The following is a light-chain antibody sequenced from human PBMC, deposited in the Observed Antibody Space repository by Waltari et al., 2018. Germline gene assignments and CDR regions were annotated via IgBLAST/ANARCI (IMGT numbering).Light chain of an antibody. CDR1: QDTGDS. J-gene: IGKJ2*01. V-gene: IGKV1-33*01. CDR2: AVS. CDR3: QQYRSLPLT. Sequence: DIQLTQTPSSLSASVGDRLTITCQASQDTGDSLNWFQHKPGTPPELLIYAVSRLDYGVPSRFTGSRSGTNYSFSITNLQPDDIATYYCQQYRSLPLTFGQGTK.